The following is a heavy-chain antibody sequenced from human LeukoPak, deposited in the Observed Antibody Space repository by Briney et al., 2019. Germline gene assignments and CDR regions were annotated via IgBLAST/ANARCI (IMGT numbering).Heavy chain of an antibody. CDR1: GFPLSSYS. J-gene: IGHJ4*02. CDR2: INIDSITV. V-gene: IGHV3-48*01. CDR3: STAKYDN. Sequence: GRALRLSCAASGFPLSSYSINWVRQAPGKGLEWISYINIDSITVNYADSVKGRFTISRDNAKNSLYLQMNSLRAEDTAVYYCSTAKYDNWGQGTLVTVSS.